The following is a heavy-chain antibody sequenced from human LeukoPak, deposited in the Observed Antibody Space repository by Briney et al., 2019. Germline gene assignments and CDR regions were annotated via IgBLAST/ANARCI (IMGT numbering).Heavy chain of an antibody. V-gene: IGHV4-30-2*01. CDR2: IYHSGRT. Sequence: SQTLSLTCAVSGGSISSGGYSWSWIRQPPGKGLEWIGYIYHSGRTYYNPSLKSRVTISVDRSKNQFSLKLSSVTAADTAVYYCARDNVAYCGGDCYDYWGQGTLVTVSS. CDR3: ARDNVAYCGGDCYDY. CDR1: GGSISSGGYS. J-gene: IGHJ4*02. D-gene: IGHD2-21*01.